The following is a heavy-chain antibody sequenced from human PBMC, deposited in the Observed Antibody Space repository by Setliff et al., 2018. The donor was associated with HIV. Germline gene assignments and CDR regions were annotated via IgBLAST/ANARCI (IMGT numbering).Heavy chain of an antibody. Sequence: GGSLRLSCAASGFTFDDYAMHWVRQAPGKGLEWVSGISWNSGSIGYADSVKGRFTISRDNAKNSLYLQMTSLGPDDTAFYYCVKGAATIHYGFEYWG. J-gene: IGHJ4*01. V-gene: IGHV3-9*01. CDR1: GFTFDDYA. CDR3: VKGAATIHYGFEY. D-gene: IGHD5-12*01. CDR2: ISWNSGSI.